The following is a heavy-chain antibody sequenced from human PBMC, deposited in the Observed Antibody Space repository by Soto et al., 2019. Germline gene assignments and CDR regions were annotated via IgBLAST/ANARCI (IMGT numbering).Heavy chain of an antibody. CDR3: ARHSVAGNYFDY. D-gene: IGHD6-19*01. J-gene: IGHJ4*02. V-gene: IGHV5-51*01. CDR2: IYPGDSDT. Sequence: PGESMRISCRGSGYSFTSYGSGWVRKMPGKGLEWMGIIYPGDSDTRYSPSFQGQVTISADKSISTAYLQWSSLKASDTAMYYCARHSVAGNYFDYWGQGTLVTVSS. CDR1: GYSFTSYG.